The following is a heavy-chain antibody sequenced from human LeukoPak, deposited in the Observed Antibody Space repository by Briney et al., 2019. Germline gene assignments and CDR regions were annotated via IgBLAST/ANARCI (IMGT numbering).Heavy chain of an antibody. J-gene: IGHJ3*02. V-gene: IGHV1-8*01. CDR2: MNPNSGNT. CDR3: AEFPDDSSGILGI. D-gene: IGHD3-22*01. Sequence: GASVKVSCKASGYTFTSYDINWVRLATGQGLEWMGWMNPNSGNTGYAQKFQGRVTMTTDTSTSTAYMELRSLRSDDTAVYYCAEFPDDSSGILGIWGQGTVVTVSS. CDR1: GYTFTSYD.